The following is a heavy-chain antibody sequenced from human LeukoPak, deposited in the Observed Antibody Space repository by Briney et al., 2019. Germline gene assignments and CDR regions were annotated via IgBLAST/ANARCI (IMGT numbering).Heavy chain of an antibody. Sequence: PSETLSLTCTVSGDSIISSSYYWGWIRQPPGKGPEWIGSFFYRGSTFYNPSLQSRAIISVDTSKNQFSLKLNSVTAADTAVYYCGRGPGGTHVSWGQGTLVTVSS. CDR1: GDSIISSSYY. J-gene: IGHJ5*02. V-gene: IGHV4-39*07. CDR2: FFYRGST. CDR3: GRGPGGTHVS.